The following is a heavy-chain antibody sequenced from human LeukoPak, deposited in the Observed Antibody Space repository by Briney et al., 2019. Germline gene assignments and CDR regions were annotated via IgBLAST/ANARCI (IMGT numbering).Heavy chain of an antibody. D-gene: IGHD3-9*01. Sequence: GGALILSCAASGFTFSSYGSHWVRQAPGKGLEGVGVIGSDGRNKFYADSVAGRFTISRDNSKNPLYLPMNRLRAEDSAVYYCARVDILADENGFAIWGQGTMVTVSS. CDR2: IGSDGRNK. V-gene: IGHV3-33*01. J-gene: IGHJ3*02. CDR3: ARVDILADENGFAI. CDR1: GFTFSSYG.